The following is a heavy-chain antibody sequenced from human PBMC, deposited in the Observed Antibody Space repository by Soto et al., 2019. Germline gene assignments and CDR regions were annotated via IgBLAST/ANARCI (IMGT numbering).Heavy chain of an antibody. CDR3: ARGSYRPKDYFDY. J-gene: IGHJ4*02. CDR2: FDPEDGET. V-gene: IGHV1-24*01. Sequence: GASVKVSCKVSGYTLTELSMHWVRQAPGKGLEWMGGFDPEDGETIYAQKFQGRVTMTEDTSTDTAYMELSSLRPEDTTVYYCARGSYRPKDYFDYWGQGTLVTVSS. D-gene: IGHD3-16*02. CDR1: GYTLTELS.